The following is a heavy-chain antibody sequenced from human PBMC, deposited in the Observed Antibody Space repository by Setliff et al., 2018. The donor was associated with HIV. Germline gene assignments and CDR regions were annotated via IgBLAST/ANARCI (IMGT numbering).Heavy chain of an antibody. J-gene: IGHJ4*02. D-gene: IGHD6-13*01. V-gene: IGHV3-74*01. CDR2: INGDGTTT. CDR3: ARAKVTAAWGYYFDY. CDR1: GLTFSRNW. Sequence: PGGSLRLSCAVSGLTFSRNWFHWVRQAPGKGLEWVSRINGDGTTTNFADSVKGRFSISRDNAKNTLYLHMNSLRAEDTALYYCARAKVTAAWGYYFDYWGQGMLVTVSS.